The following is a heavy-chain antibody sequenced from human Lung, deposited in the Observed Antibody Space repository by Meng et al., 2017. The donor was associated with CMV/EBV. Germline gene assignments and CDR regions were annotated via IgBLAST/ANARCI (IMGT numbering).Heavy chain of an antibody. CDR3: ASVYSSSSLFDY. Sequence: CTASGGTFSSYAIRWVRQAPGQGLEWMGGIIPILGIANYAQKFQGRVTITADKSTSTAYMELSSLRSEDTAVYYCASVYSSSSLFDYWGQGTLVTVSS. CDR2: IIPILGIA. D-gene: IGHD6-6*01. V-gene: IGHV1-69*10. J-gene: IGHJ4*02. CDR1: GGTFSSYA.